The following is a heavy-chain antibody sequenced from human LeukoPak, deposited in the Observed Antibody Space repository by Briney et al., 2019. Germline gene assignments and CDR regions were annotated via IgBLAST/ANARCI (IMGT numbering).Heavy chain of an antibody. CDR2: ISWNSGCT. J-gene: IGHJ4*02. D-gene: IGHD4-11*01. V-gene: IGHV3-9*01. Sequence: GGSLRLSCAASGFTFDDYAMYWVRQAPGKGLEWVSGISWNSGCTGYADSVKGRFTISRDNAKNSLYLQMNSLRAEDTAVYYCAGGSAVTANNFDFWGQGTLVTVSS. CDR3: AGGSAVTANNFDF. CDR1: GFTFDDYA.